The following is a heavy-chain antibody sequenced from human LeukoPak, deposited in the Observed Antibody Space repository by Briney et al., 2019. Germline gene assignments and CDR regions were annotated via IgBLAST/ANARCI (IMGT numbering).Heavy chain of an antibody. CDR3: ARSFGSGSYFFDY. Sequence: SETLSLTCTVSGGSVSSGSYYWSWIRQPPGKGLEWIGYIYYSGITNYNPSLKSRVTISVDTSRNQFSLKLSSVSAADTAVYYCARSFGSGSYFFDYWGQGTLVTVSS. CDR2: IYYSGIT. V-gene: IGHV4-61*01. J-gene: IGHJ4*02. CDR1: GGSVSSGSYY. D-gene: IGHD3-10*01.